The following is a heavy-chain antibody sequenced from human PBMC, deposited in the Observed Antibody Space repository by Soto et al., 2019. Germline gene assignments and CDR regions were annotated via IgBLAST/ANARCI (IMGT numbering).Heavy chain of an antibody. CDR1: GFTFSSYG. D-gene: IGHD2-2*01. V-gene: IGHV3-33*01. CDR2: IWYDGRNK. Sequence: QVQLVECGGGVVQPGRSLRLSCAASGFTFSSYGMHWVRQAPGKGLEWVAVIWYDGRNKYYVDSVKGRFTISRDNSKNTLYLQMNSLRAEDTAVYYCARDHHVVVPAALFDYWGQGTLVTVSS. CDR3: ARDHHVVVPAALFDY. J-gene: IGHJ4*02.